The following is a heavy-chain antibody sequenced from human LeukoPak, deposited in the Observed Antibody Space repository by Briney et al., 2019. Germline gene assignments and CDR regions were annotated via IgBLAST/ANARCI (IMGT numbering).Heavy chain of an antibody. D-gene: IGHD3-22*01. Sequence: PGGSLRLSCAASGLTFSRYWMNWVRQAPGKGLEWVAIINQDGSETFSLDSVKGRFTISRDNAKNSVYLQLNSLRAEDTAVYYCVGGSGWLPDYWGQGTLVTVSS. CDR1: GLTFSRYW. CDR2: INQDGSET. J-gene: IGHJ4*02. CDR3: VGGSGWLPDY. V-gene: IGHV3-7*04.